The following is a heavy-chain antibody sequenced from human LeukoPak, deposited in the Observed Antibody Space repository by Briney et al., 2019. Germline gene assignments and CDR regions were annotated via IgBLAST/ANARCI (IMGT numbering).Heavy chain of an antibody. CDR3: ARGRGRQQLVLVNWFDP. J-gene: IGHJ5*02. D-gene: IGHD6-13*01. CDR1: GYTFTSYD. V-gene: IGHV1-8*01. Sequence: ASVKVSCKHSGYTFTSYDINWVRPDTGQGLEWMGWMNPNSGNTGYAQKFQGRVTMTRNTSISTAYMELSSLRSEDTAVYYCARGRGRQQLVLVNWFDPWGQGTLVTVSS. CDR2: MNPNSGNT.